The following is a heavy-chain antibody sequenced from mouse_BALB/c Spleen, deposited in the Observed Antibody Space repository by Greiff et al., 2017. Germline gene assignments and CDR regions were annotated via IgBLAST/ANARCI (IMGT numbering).Heavy chain of an antibody. Sequence: EVKVVESGGGLVQPGGSRKLSCAASGFTFSSFGMHWVRQAPEKGLEWVAYISSGSSTIYYADTVKGRFTISRDNPKNTLFLQMTSLRSEDTAMYYCARSPSYGNYPYWYFDVWGAGTTVTVSS. CDR2: ISSGSSTI. CDR3: ARSPSYGNYPYWYFDV. D-gene: IGHD2-1*01. CDR1: GFTFSSFG. J-gene: IGHJ1*01. V-gene: IGHV5-17*02.